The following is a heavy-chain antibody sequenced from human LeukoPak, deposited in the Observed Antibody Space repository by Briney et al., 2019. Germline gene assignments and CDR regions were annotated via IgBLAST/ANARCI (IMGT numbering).Heavy chain of an antibody. J-gene: IGHJ4*02. CDR1: GFTFSSYW. Sequence: GGSLRLSCAASGFTFSSYWMHWVRQAPGKGLVWVSRINTDGSRTSYADSVKGRFTISRDNAKNTLYLQMHSLRAEDTAVYYCARVIAAPPFDYWGQGTLVTVSS. CDR2: INTDGSRT. D-gene: IGHD6-6*01. V-gene: IGHV3-74*01. CDR3: ARVIAAPPFDY.